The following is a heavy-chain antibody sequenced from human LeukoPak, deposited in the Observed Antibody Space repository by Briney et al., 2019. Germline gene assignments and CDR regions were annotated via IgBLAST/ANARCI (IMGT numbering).Heavy chain of an antibody. V-gene: IGHV4-38-2*02. CDR1: GYSISSGYY. Sequence: PSETLSLTCTVSGYSISSGYYWGWIRQPPGKGLEWIGSIYHSGSTYYNPSLKSRVTISVDTSKNQFSLKLSSVTAADTAVYYCARAAYCGGDCYSVDWFDPWGQGTLVTVSS. D-gene: IGHD2-21*02. CDR2: IYHSGST. J-gene: IGHJ5*02. CDR3: ARAAYCGGDCYSVDWFDP.